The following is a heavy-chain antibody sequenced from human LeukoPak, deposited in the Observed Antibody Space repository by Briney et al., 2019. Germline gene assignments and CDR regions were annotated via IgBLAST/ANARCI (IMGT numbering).Heavy chain of an antibody. CDR1: GGSISSGDYY. Sequence: PSETLSLTCTVSGGSISSGDYYWNWIRQPPGKGLEWVSAISGSGGSTYYADSVKGRFTISRDNSKNTLYLQMNSLRAEDTAVYYCAKVGNFPHYLYYFDYWGQGTLVTVSS. V-gene: IGHV3-23*01. D-gene: IGHD1-26*01. CDR2: ISGSGGST. CDR3: AKVGNFPHYLYYFDY. J-gene: IGHJ4*02.